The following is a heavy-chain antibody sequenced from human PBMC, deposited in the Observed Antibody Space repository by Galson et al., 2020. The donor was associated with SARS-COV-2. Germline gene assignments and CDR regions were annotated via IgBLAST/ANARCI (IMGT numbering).Heavy chain of an antibody. D-gene: IGHD6-13*01. J-gene: IGHJ4*02. V-gene: IGHV1-3*01. CDR1: GYTFTSYA. CDR2: INAGNGNT. CDR3: ARGRLSGYSSSWTFDY. Sequence: ASVKVSCKASGYTFTSYAMHWVRQAPGQRLEWMGWINAGNGNTKYSQKFQGRVTITRDTSASTAYMELSSLRSEDTAVYYCARGRLSGYSSSWTFDYWGQGTLVTVSS.